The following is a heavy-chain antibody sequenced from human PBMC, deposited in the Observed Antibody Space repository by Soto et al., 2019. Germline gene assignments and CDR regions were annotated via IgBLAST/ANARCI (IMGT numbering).Heavy chain of an antibody. CDR2: IYYSGST. CDR3: ARSPYTYDFWSGHIDY. CDR1: GGSISSYY. D-gene: IGHD3-3*01. Sequence: PSETLCLTCTVSGGSISSYYWSWVRQPPGKGLEWIGYIYYSGSTNYNPSLKSRVTISVDTSKNQFSLKLSSVTAADTAVYYCARSPYTYDFWSGHIDYWGQGTLVTVSS. J-gene: IGHJ4*02. V-gene: IGHV4-59*01.